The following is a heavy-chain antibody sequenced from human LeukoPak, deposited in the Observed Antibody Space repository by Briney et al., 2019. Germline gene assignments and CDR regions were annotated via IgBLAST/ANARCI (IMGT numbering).Heavy chain of an antibody. J-gene: IGHJ4*02. CDR3: ARVVDILTGHDTALDY. V-gene: IGHV1-2*02. Sequence: ASVKVSCKASGYTFSGYYIHGVRQAPGQGLEWMGWINPNTGGTNFAQNFQGRVTMTTVTSSSTAYMALSSLRSDDTAVYYCARVVDILTGHDTALDYWGQGTLVTVSS. CDR2: INPNTGGT. CDR1: GYTFSGYY. D-gene: IGHD3-9*01.